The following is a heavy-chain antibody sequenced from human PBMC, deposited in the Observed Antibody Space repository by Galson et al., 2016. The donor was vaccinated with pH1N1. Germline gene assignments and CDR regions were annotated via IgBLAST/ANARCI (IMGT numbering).Heavy chain of an antibody. CDR3: AGGGSYYDY. D-gene: IGHD1-26*01. CDR1: GGTYTIYA. V-gene: IGHV1-69*13. Sequence: SVKVSCKASGGTYTIYAINWVRQAPGQGLEWMGGISRMFGAPNYAHHFQGRVTITSDDSTSTAYMELRSLRSEDTAVYCCAGGGSYYDYWGQGTLVTVSS. CDR2: ISRMFGAP. J-gene: IGHJ4*02.